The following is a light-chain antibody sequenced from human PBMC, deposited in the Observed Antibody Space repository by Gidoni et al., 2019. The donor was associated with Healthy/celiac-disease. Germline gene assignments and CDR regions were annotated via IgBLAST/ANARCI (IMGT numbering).Light chain of an antibody. Sequence: DIQMTQSPSSLSAFVGDRVTITCRASQSISSYLNWYQQKPGKAPKLLIYAASSLQSGVPSRFSGSGSGTDFTLTISSLQPEDFATYYCQQSYSTPKPFGPXTKVDIK. CDR2: AAS. J-gene: IGKJ3*01. CDR3: QQSYSTPKP. CDR1: QSISSY. V-gene: IGKV1-39*01.